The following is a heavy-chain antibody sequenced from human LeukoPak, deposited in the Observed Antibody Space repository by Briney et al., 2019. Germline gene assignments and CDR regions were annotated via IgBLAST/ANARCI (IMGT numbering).Heavy chain of an antibody. J-gene: IGHJ6*03. Sequence: GGSLRLSCAASGFTFSTHSMNWVRQAPGKGLEWVSYISSSSRSTSYADSVKGRFTISRDNAKNSLYLQMHSLRAEDTAVYYCARDGGNALRGYYMDVWGEGTTVTVSS. CDR3: ARDGGNALRGYYMDV. D-gene: IGHD4-23*01. CDR1: GFTFSTHS. V-gene: IGHV3-48*01. CDR2: ISSSSRST.